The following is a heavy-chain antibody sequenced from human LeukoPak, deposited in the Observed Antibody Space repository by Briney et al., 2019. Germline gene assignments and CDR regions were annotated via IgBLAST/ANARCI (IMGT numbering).Heavy chain of an antibody. Sequence: PGGSLRLSCAASGFTFSNYAMSWVRQAPGKGLEWVSAISGSGGSTYYADSVKGRFTISRDNSKNTLYLQMNSLRAEDTAVYYCAKPHRGERWLQLLDYWGQGTLVTVSS. J-gene: IGHJ4*02. CDR2: ISGSGGST. CDR1: GFTFSNYA. CDR3: AKPHRGERWLQLLDY. V-gene: IGHV3-23*01. D-gene: IGHD5-24*01.